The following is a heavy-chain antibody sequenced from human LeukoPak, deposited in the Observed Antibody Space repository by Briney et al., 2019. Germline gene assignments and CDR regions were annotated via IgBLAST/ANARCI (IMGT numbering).Heavy chain of an antibody. CDR3: VNLGYSD. J-gene: IGHJ4*02. CDR1: GFSFSAAW. Sequence: PGGSLRLSCEASGFSFSAAWMTWVRQAPGKGLEWVATIKNDGSDKYYVDSVKGRFTLSRDNAKNVVYLQMNSLRVEDTAVYYCVNLGYSDGGQGTLVTVSS. D-gene: IGHD5-12*01. V-gene: IGHV3-7*01. CDR2: IKNDGSDK.